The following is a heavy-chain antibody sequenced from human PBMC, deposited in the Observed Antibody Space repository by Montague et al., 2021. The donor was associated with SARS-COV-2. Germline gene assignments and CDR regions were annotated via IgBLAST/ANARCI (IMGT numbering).Heavy chain of an antibody. D-gene: IGHD3-10*01. CDR1: GGSVSSSPYY. CDR3: ASSYYYGSGTYVYNYYMDV. Sequence: SETLSLTCTVSGGSVSSSPYYWGWIRQPPGRGLEWVGSISYSGRTYFGPSLKSRLTISADSSENQFSLRLSSVTAADTAVYYCASSYYYGSGTYVYNYYMDVWGKGTTVTVSS. V-gene: IGHV4-39*01. J-gene: IGHJ6*03. CDR2: ISYSGRT.